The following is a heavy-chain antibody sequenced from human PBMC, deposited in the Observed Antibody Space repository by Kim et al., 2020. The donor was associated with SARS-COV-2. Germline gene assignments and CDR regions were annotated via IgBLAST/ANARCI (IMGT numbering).Heavy chain of an antibody. CDR1: GGTFSSYA. CDR2: IIPIFGTA. Sequence: SVKVSCKASGGTFSSYAISWVRQAPGQGLEWMGGIIPIFGTANYAQKFQGRVTITADESTSTAYMELSSLRSEDTAVYYCAREVMVRDYYYYGMDVWGQGTTVTVSS. J-gene: IGHJ6*02. CDR3: AREVMVRDYYYYGMDV. V-gene: IGHV1-69*13. D-gene: IGHD3-10*01.